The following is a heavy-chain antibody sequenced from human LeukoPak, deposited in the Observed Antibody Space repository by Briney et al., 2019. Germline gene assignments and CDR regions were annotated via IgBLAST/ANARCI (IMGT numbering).Heavy chain of an antibody. V-gene: IGHV4-34*01. Sequence: SETLSLTCAVYGGSFSGYYWSWIRQPPGRGLEWIGEINHSGSTNYNPSLKSRVSISVDTSKNQFSLKLNSVTAADTAVYYCARAPGAAIDWGQGTLVTVSS. D-gene: IGHD2-2*01. CDR2: INHSGST. CDR3: ARAPGAAID. CDR1: GGSFSGYY. J-gene: IGHJ4*02.